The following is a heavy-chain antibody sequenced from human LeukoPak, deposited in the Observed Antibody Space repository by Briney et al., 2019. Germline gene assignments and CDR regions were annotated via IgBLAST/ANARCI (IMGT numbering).Heavy chain of an antibody. Sequence: GGSLRLSCAASGFAFSSYAMSWVRQAPGKGLEWVSAISGSGGSTYYADSVKGRFTISRDNSKNTLYLQMNSLRAEDTAVYYCAKVLIVVVSYYFDYWGQGTLVTASS. CDR2: ISGSGGST. CDR3: AKVLIVVVSYYFDY. J-gene: IGHJ4*02. V-gene: IGHV3-23*01. CDR1: GFAFSSYA. D-gene: IGHD3-22*01.